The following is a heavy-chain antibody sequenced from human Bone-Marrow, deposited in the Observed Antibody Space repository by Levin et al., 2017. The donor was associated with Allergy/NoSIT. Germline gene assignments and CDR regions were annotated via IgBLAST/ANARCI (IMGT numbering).Heavy chain of an antibody. Sequence: PGGSLRLSCAASGFPFSQYSMVWVRQAPGKGLEWVASISDSSNYIHYAVSLKGRLTISRDNAKNSVFLQMNSLRAEDTAVYFCAKMGDNRSSSGYYFDYWGQGTLVTVSS. J-gene: IGHJ4*02. CDR1: GFPFSQYS. D-gene: IGHD3-3*01. CDR3: AKMGDNRSSSGYYFDY. CDR2: ISDSSNYI. V-gene: IGHV3-21*01.